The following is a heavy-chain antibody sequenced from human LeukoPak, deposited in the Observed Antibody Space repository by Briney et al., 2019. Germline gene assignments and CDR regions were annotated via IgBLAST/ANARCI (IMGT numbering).Heavy chain of an antibody. CDR3: TTSSWYQPLLYHRRDY. CDR2: IRSKAYGGTT. Sequence: GGSLRLSCIASGFTFGDYAMSWFRQAPGKGLEWVGFIRSKAYGGTTEYAASVKGRFTISRDDSKSIAYLQMNSLKTEDTAVYYCTTSSWYQPLLYHRRDYWGQGTLVTVSS. CDR1: GFTFGDYA. D-gene: IGHD2-2*02. J-gene: IGHJ4*02. V-gene: IGHV3-49*03.